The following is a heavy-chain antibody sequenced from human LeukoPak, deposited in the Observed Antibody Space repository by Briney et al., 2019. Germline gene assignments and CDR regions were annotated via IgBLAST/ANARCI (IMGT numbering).Heavy chain of an antibody. V-gene: IGHV4-34*01. CDR3: ARNLVRLLKGAFDI. Sequence: SETLSLTCAVYGGSFSGYYWSWIRQPPGKGLEWIGEINHSGSSNYNPSLKSRVTISVDTSKNQFSLKLSSVTAADTAVYYCARNLVRLLKGAFDIWGQGTMVTVSS. CDR1: GGSFSGYY. CDR2: INHSGSS. J-gene: IGHJ3*02. D-gene: IGHD3-10*01.